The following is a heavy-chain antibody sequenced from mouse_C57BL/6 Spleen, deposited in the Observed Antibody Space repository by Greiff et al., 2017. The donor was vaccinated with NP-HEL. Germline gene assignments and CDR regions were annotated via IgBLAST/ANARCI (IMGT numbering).Heavy chain of an antibody. CDR1: GYTFTDYN. Sequence: VVEPGASVKIPCKASGYTFTDYNMDWVKQSHGKSLEWIGDINPNNGGTIYNQKFKGKATLTVDKSSSTAYMELRSLTSEDTAVYYCARRDYDYENFDYWGQGTTLTVSS. CDR3: ARRDYDYENFDY. D-gene: IGHD2-4*01. V-gene: IGHV1-18*01. J-gene: IGHJ2*01. CDR2: INPNNGGT.